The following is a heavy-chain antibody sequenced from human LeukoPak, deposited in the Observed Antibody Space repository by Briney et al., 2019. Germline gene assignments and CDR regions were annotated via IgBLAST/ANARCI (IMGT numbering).Heavy chain of an antibody. Sequence: PGGSLRLSCAASGFTFSDYYMSWIRQAPGKGLEWVSYISSSGSTIYYADSVKGRFTISRDNSKNTLYLQMNSLRAEDTAVYYCARARSSYGYGDAFDIWGQGTMVTVSS. V-gene: IGHV3-11*04. CDR2: ISSSGSTI. CDR1: GFTFSDYY. D-gene: IGHD5-18*01. CDR3: ARARSSYGYGDAFDI. J-gene: IGHJ3*02.